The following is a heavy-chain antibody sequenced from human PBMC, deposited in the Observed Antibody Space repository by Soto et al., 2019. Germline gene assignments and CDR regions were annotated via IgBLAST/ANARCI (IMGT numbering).Heavy chain of an antibody. J-gene: IGHJ3*02. CDR2: ISSSGGST. CDR1: GFTFSSYA. D-gene: IGHD2-8*01. CDR3: ARDIMGGTFDI. V-gene: IGHV3-23*01. Sequence: GGSLRLSCAASGFTFSSYAMSWVRQAPGKGLEWVSAISSSGGSTYYADSVRGRFTISRDNAKNSLYLQMNSLRAEDAAVYYCARDIMGGTFDIWGQGTMVTVSS.